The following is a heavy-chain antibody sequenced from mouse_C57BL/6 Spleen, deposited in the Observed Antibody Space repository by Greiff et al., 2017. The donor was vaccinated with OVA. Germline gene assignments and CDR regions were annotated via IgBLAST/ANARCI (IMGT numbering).Heavy chain of an antibody. J-gene: IGHJ3*01. D-gene: IGHD2-1*01. CDR2: IDPSDSYT. CDR3: ARPSGNYRFAY. CDR1: GYTFTSYW. Sequence: VQLQQPGAELVKPGASVKLSCKASGYTFTSYWMQWVKQRPGQGLEWIGEIDPSDSYTNYNQKFKGKATLTVDTSSSTAYMQLSSLTSEDSAVYYCARPSGNYRFAYWGQGTLVTVSA. V-gene: IGHV1-50*01.